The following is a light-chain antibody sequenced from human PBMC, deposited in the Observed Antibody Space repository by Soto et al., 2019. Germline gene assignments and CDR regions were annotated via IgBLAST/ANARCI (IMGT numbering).Light chain of an antibody. CDR3: QQYYGTPHT. J-gene: IGKJ2*01. V-gene: IGKV4-1*01. CDR2: WAS. Sequence: DIVMTQSPDSLAVSLGERATINCKSSQSVLYSSNNKNYLAWYQQKPGQPPKLLIYWASTRESWVPDRFSGSGIGTDFALTISSLQAEDVAVYYCQQYYGTPHTFGQGTKLEIK. CDR1: QSVLYSSNNKNY.